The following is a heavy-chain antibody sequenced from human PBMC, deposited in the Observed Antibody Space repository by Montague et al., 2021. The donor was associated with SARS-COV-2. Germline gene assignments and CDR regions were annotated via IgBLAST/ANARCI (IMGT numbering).Heavy chain of an antibody. D-gene: IGHD1-7*01. V-gene: IGHV4-59*04. CDR2: VYFSGTA. Sequence: SETLSLTCTVSAGSINNHYWSWIRQTPGKELEWIAYVYFSGTASYNPSLKSRVTISVDTSRNQFSLQLTSVTAADTAVYYCAVELNYFFDYWGQGFLVSVSS. CDR3: AVELNYFFDY. CDR1: AGSINNHY. J-gene: IGHJ4*02.